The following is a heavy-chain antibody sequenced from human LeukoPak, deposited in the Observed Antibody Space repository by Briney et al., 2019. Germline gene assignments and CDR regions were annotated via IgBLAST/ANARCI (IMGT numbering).Heavy chain of an antibody. CDR1: GGSFSGYY. CDR3: ARIIEAAGRGWFDP. CDR2: INHSGST. D-gene: IGHD6-13*01. Sequence: SETLSLTCAVYGGSFSGYYWSWIRQPPGKGLEWIGEINHSGSTNYNPSLKSRVTISVDTSKNQFSLKLSSVTAADTAVYYCARIIEAAGRGWFDPWGQGTLVTVSS. J-gene: IGHJ5*02. V-gene: IGHV4-34*01.